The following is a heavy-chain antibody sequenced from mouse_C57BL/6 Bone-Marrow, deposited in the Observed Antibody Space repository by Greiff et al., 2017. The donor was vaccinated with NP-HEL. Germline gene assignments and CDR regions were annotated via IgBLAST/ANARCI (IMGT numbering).Heavy chain of an antibody. D-gene: IGHD1-1*01. J-gene: IGHJ2*01. V-gene: IGHV1-15*01. CDR1: GYTFTDYE. Sequence: QVQLQQSGAELVRPGASVTLSCKASGYTFTDYEMHWVKQTPVHGLEWIGAIDPETGGTAYNQTFKGKAILTADKSSSTAYMELRSLTSEDSAVYYCTRENYYGRWFDYWGQGTTLTVAS. CDR2: IDPETGGT. CDR3: TRENYYGRWFDY.